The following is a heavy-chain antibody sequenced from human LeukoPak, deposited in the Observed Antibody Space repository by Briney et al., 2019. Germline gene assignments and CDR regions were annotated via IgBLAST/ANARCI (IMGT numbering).Heavy chain of an antibody. D-gene: IGHD5-24*01. V-gene: IGHV3-30*18. J-gene: IGHJ4*02. CDR3: AKDLLKRGYFDY. CDR2: ISYDGSNK. CDR1: GFTFSSYG. Sequence: GGSLRLSCAASGFTFSSYGMHWVRQAPGKGLEWVAVISYDGSNKYYADSVKGRFTISRDNSKNTLYLRMNSLRAEDTAVYYCAKDLLKRGYFDYWGQGTLVTVSS.